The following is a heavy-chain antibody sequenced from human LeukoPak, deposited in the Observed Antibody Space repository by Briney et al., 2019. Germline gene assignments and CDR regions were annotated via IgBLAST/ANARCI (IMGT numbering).Heavy chain of an antibody. CDR1: GFTFRTYS. D-gene: IGHD3-10*01. Sequence: GGSLRLSCAASGFTFRTYSLNWVRQAPGKGLEWVSSISSSSSYIYYADSLKGRFTISRDNAKNSLYLQMNSLRAEDTAVYYCATAPDGSYYYGMDVWGQGTTVTVSS. J-gene: IGHJ6*02. CDR3: ATAPDGSYYYGMDV. V-gene: IGHV3-21*01. CDR2: ISSSSSYI.